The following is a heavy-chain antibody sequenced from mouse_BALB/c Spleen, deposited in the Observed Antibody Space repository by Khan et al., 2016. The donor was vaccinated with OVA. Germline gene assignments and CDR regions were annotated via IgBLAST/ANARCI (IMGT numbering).Heavy chain of an antibody. CDR2: ISYSGST. V-gene: IGHV3-2*02. CDR1: GSSITSGYG. J-gene: IGHJ2*01. D-gene: IGHD1-2*01. CDR3: ARTARIKY. Sequence: EVQLQESGPGLVKPSQSLSLTCTVTGSSITSGYGWNWIRQFPGNKLEWMGYISYSGSTHYNPSLKSRISITRDTSKNQCFLQLNSVTTEDTATYYCARTARIKYWGQGTTLTVSS.